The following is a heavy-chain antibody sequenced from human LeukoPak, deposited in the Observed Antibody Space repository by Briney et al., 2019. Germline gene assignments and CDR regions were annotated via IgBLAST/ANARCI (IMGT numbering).Heavy chain of an antibody. D-gene: IGHD3-3*01. Sequence: PGGSLRLSCAASGFTFSSYWMSWVRQAPGKGLEWVANMKQDGSEKYYVDSVKGRFTISRDNAKNSLYLQMNSLRAEDTAVYYCARAGLLRFLEWLSPPSYYYGMDVWGQGTTVTVSS. CDR3: ARAGLLRFLEWLSPPSYYYGMDV. V-gene: IGHV3-7*03. CDR2: MKQDGSEK. CDR1: GFTFSSYW. J-gene: IGHJ6*02.